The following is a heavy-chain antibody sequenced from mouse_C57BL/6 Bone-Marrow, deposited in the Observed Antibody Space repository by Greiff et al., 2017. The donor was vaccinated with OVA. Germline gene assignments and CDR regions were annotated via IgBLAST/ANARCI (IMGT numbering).Heavy chain of an antibody. CDR1: GYTFTSYW. D-gene: IGHD1-1*01. J-gene: IGHJ2*01. CDR3: ARRVIYYLDY. V-gene: IGHV1-52*01. CDR2: IDPSDSET. Sequence: QVQLKQSGAELVRPGSSVKLSCKASGYTFTSYWMHWVKQRPIQGLEWIGNIDPSDSETHYNQKFKDKATLTVDKSSSTAYMQLSSLTSEDSAVYYCARRVIYYLDYWGQGTTLTVSS.